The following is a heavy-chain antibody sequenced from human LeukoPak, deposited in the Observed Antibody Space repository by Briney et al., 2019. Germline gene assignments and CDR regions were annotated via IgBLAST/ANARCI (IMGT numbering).Heavy chain of an antibody. CDR2: IKQDGSEK. Sequence: GGSLRLSCAASGFTFSSYWMSWVRQAPGKGLEWVANIKQDGSEKYYVDSVKGRFTISRDNAKNSLYLQMNSLRAEDTAVYYCARDVSAGKYGDYVGAFDIWGQGTMVTVSS. D-gene: IGHD4-17*01. CDR1: GFTFSSYW. V-gene: IGHV3-7*01. CDR3: ARDVSAGKYGDYVGAFDI. J-gene: IGHJ3*02.